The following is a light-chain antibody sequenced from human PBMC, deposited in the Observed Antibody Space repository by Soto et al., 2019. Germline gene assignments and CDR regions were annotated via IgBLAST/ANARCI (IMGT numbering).Light chain of an antibody. V-gene: IGLV2-8*01. CDR1: SSDVRVYNY. CDR2: EVS. CDR3: TSYAGSNNVV. Sequence: QSVLTQPPSASGSPGQSVTISCTGTSSDVRVYNYVSWYQQHPGKAPKLMIYEVSKRPSGVPDRFSGSKSGNTASLTVSGLQAEDEADYYCTSYAGSNNVVFGGGTKLTVL. J-gene: IGLJ2*01.